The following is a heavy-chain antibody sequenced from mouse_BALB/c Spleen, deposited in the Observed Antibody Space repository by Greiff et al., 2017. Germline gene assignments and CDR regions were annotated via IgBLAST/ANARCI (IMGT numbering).Heavy chain of an antibody. CDR2: IRLKSNNYAT. D-gene: IGHD2-4*01. J-gene: IGHJ1*01. V-gene: IGHV6-6*02. Sequence: EVKLEESGGGLVQPGGSMKLSCVASGFTFSNYWMNWVRQSPEKGLEWVAEIRLKSNNYATHYAESVKGRFTISRDDSKSSVYLQMNNLRAEDTGIYYCTRRMIGGYFDVWGAGTTVTVSS. CDR1: GFTFSNYW. CDR3: TRRMIGGYFDV.